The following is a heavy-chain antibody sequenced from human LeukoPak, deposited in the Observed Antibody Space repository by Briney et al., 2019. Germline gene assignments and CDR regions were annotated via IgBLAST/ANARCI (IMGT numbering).Heavy chain of an antibody. V-gene: IGHV1-2*02. CDR1: GYTFTAYY. Sequence: ASVTVSCKASGYTFTAYYMHWVRQAPGQGLQWMGWIDPSSGGTNYAQRFQGRVTMTRDMSISTAYMELSSLRSDDTAVYYCARDLSHYCGGDCSTFDYWGQGTLVTVSS. J-gene: IGHJ4*02. D-gene: IGHD2-21*01. CDR3: ARDLSHYCGGDCSTFDY. CDR2: IDPSSGGT.